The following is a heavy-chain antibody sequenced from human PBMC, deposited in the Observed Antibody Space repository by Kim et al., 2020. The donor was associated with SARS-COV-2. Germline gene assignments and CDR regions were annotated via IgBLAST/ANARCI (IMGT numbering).Heavy chain of an antibody. V-gene: IGHV3-48*02. D-gene: IGHD2-2*01. CDR3: ARDDPQLLSLIDAFDI. Sequence: GGSLRLSCAASGFTFSSYSMNWVRQAPGKGLEWVSYISSSSSTIYYADSVKGRFTISRDNAKNSLYLQMNSLRDEDTAVYYCARDDPQLLSLIDAFDIWGQGTMVTVSS. CDR2: ISSSSSTI. CDR1: GFTFSSYS. J-gene: IGHJ3*02.